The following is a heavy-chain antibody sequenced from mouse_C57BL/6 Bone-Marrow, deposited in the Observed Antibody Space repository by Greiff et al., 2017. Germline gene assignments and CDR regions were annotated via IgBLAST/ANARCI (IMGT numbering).Heavy chain of an antibody. D-gene: IGHD1-1*01. CDR1: GYTFASYW. Sequence: QVQLKESRAELAKPGPSEKQSCKASGYTFASYWVHLVKQRPGQGLEWIGYINPSSGYTKYNQKFKDKATLTADKSSSTAYMQLSSLTYEDSAVYYCASLYGRSYLWYFDVWGTATTDTAFS. CDR2: INPSSGYT. V-gene: IGHV1-7*01. CDR3: ASLYGRSYLWYFDV. J-gene: IGHJ1*03.